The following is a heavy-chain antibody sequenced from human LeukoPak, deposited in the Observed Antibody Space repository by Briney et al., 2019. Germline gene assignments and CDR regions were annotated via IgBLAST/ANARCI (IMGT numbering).Heavy chain of an antibody. D-gene: IGHD1-26*01. J-gene: IGHJ3*02. CDR2: ISSSSSYI. CDR1: GFTFGSYS. V-gene: IGHV3-21*01. CDR3: ARSIVGATTWNAFDI. Sequence: GGSLRLSCAASGFTFGSYSMNWVRQAPGKGLEWVSSISSSSSYIYYADSVKGRFTISRDNAKNSLYLQMNSLRAEDTAVYYCARSIVGATTWNAFDIWGQGTMVTVSS.